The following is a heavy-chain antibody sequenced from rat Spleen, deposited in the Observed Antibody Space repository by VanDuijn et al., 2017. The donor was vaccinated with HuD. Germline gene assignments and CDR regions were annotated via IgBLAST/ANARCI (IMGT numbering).Heavy chain of an antibody. D-gene: IGHD1-9*01. Sequence: ELKLVESGGGLVQPGRSLKLSCAASGFTFSNYGMAWVRQAPTKGLEWVATISYDGTTTYYRDSVKGRFTISCDNAKNTLYLQLDRLRSADTATYYCARRHYGYTDYFDYWGQGVMVTVSS. V-gene: IGHV5-29*01. CDR2: ISYDGTTT. CDR3: ARRHYGYTDYFDY. CDR1: GFTFSNYG. J-gene: IGHJ2*01.